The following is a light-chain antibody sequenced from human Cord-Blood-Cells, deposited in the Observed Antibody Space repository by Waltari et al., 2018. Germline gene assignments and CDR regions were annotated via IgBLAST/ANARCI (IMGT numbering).Light chain of an antibody. Sequence: EIVMTQSPATLSVSRGERAPLSCRASQSVSSNLAWYQQKPGQAPRLLIYGASTRATGIPARFSGSGSGTEFTLTISSLQSEDFAVYYCQQYNNWPPFTFGPGTKVDIK. CDR3: QQYNNWPPFT. CDR1: QSVSSN. V-gene: IGKV3-15*01. CDR2: GAS. J-gene: IGKJ3*01.